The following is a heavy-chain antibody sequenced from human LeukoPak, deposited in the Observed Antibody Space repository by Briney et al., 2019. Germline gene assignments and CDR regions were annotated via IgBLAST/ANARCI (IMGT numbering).Heavy chain of an antibody. CDR3: SRDYKYAFDN. D-gene: IGHD5-24*01. J-gene: IGHJ4*02. CDR1: GFSFSSYE. V-gene: IGHV3-48*03. Sequence: GGSLRLSCAASGFSFSSYEMNWVRQAPGKGPEWISYIGIDSGNTNYADSVKGRFTISGDKAKNSLYLQMNSLRVEDTAVYYCSRDYKYAFDNWGQGTLVTVSS. CDR2: IGIDSGNT.